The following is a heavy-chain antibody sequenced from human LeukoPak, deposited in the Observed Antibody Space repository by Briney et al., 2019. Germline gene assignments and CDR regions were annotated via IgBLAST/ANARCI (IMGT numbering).Heavy chain of an antibody. D-gene: IGHD5-18*01. Sequence: GASVKASCKASGYTFTSYAMNWVRQAPGQGLEWMGWINTNTGNPTYAQGFTGRFVFSLDTSVSTAYLQISSLKAEDTAVYYCARDGVGFQRRGYSYGPPPLDDYWGQGTLVTVSS. CDR1: GYTFTSYA. V-gene: IGHV7-4-1*02. CDR3: ARDGVGFQRRGYSYGPPPLDDY. J-gene: IGHJ4*02. CDR2: INTNTGNP.